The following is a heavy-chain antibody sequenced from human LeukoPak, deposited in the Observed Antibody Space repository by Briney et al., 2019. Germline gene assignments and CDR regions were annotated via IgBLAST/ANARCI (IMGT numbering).Heavy chain of an antibody. J-gene: IGHJ5*02. V-gene: IGHV3-23*01. CDR2: ISGSGGST. CDR1: GFTFNTYT. CDR3: AKITRMVYAIDRFDP. D-gene: IGHD2-8*01. Sequence: GGSLRLSCAASGFTFNTYTMNWVRQAPGKGLEWVSAISGSGGSTYYADSVKGRFTISRDNSKNTLYLQMNSLRAEDTAVYYCAKITRMVYAIDRFDPWGQGTLVTVSS.